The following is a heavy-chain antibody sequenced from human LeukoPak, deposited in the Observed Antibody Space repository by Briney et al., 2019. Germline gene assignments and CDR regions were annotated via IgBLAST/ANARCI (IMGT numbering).Heavy chain of an antibody. V-gene: IGHV4-4*07. CDR1: GGSISSYY. D-gene: IGHD6-13*01. CDR3: ARGDSSSWYDHFDY. J-gene: IGHJ4*02. Sequence: PSETLSLTCTVSGGSISSYYGSWIRQPAGKGLEWIGRIYTSGSTNYNPSLKSRVTMSVDTSKNQFSMKLSSVTAADTAVYYCARGDSSSWYDHFDYWGQGTLVTVSS. CDR2: IYTSGST.